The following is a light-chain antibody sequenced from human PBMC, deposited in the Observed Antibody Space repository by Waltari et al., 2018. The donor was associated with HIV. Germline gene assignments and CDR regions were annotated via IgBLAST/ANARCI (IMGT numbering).Light chain of an antibody. CDR2: GEN. CDR1: SIRSNY. J-gene: IGLJ3*02. V-gene: IGLV3-19*01. CDR3: VSRDSSDNRLRV. Sequence: SSELTQDPAVSVALGQTVRITCQGDSIRSNYALWYQQRPGQAPVLVMYGENNRPSGIPDRLSGSRSGNTASLTITGAQAEDEADYYCVSRDSSDNRLRVFGGGTKLTVL.